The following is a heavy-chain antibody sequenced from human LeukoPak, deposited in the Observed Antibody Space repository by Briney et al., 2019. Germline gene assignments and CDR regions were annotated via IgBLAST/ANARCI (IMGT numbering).Heavy chain of an antibody. V-gene: IGHV3-11*04. CDR1: GFTFSDYY. J-gene: IGHJ4*02. D-gene: IGHD5-12*01. CDR2: ISSSGSTI. CDR3: AGAIEWDQTRGDY. Sequence: NPGGSLRLSCAASGFTFSDYYMSWIRQAPGKGLEWVSYISSSGSTIYYADSVKGRFTISRDNAKNSLYLQMNSLRAEDTAVYYCAGAIEWDQTRGDYWGQGTLVTVSS.